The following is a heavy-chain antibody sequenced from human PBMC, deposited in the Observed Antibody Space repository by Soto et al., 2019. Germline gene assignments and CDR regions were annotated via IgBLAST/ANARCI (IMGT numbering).Heavy chain of an antibody. V-gene: IGHV3-23*01. CDR1: GFTFSSYA. J-gene: IGHJ6*02. CDR3: AKDARATYGMDV. CDR2: ISGNGGTT. Sequence: EVQLLESGGGLVQPGGSLRLSCAASGFTFSSYAMSWVRQAPGKGLEWVSTISGNGGTTYYADSVKGRFTISRDNSKTTLYLQMNSMRAEDTAVYYCAKDARATYGMDVWGQGTTVTVSS.